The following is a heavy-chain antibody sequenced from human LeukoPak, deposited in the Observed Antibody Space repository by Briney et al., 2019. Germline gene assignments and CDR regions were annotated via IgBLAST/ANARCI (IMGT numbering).Heavy chain of an antibody. CDR2: IYYSGST. J-gene: IGHJ5*02. V-gene: IGHV4-31*03. D-gene: IGHD1-26*01. CDR1: GGSISSGGYY. Sequence: SETLSLTCTVSGGSISSGGYYWSWIRQHPGKGLEWIGYIYYSGSTYYNPSLKSRVTISVDTSKNQFSLKLSSVTAADTAVYYCARGGSRGVGATTNWFDPWGQGTLVTVSS. CDR3: ARGGSRGVGATTNWFDP.